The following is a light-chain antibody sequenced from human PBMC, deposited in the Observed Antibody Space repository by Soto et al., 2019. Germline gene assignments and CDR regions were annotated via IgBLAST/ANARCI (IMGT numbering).Light chain of an antibody. CDR2: QAS. V-gene: IGKV1-5*03. Sequence: DIQMTQSPSTLSASVGDRVTINCRASQSISSWLAWYQQKPGKAPKLLIYQASSLQSGVPSRFSGSGSETEFTLTISSLLPDDFATYFCQQYKSYFRTFGQGTKVDI. CDR3: QQYKSYFRT. J-gene: IGKJ1*01. CDR1: QSISSW.